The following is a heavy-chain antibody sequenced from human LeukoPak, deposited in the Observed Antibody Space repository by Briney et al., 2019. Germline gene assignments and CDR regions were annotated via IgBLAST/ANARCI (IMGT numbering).Heavy chain of an antibody. J-gene: IGHJ5*02. V-gene: IGHV4-34*01. CDR2: INHSGST. Sequence: SETLSLTCAVYGGSFSSYYWSWIRQPPGKGLEWIGEINHSGSTNYNPSLKSRVTISVDTSKNQFSLKLSSVTAADTAVYYCARRYCSSTSCYLFSWFDPWGQGTLVTVSS. CDR1: GGSFSSYY. CDR3: ARRYCSSTSCYLFSWFDP. D-gene: IGHD2-2*01.